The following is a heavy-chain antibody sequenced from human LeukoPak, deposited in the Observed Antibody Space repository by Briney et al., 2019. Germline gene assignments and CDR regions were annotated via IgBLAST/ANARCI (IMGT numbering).Heavy chain of an antibody. Sequence: GGSLRLSCAASGFTFSSYSLNWVRQAPGKGLEWVSSISSSSSYIYYADSVKGRFTISRDNAKNSLYLQMNSLRAEDTAVYYCARDPDRGGYSMFDYWGQGTLVTVSS. CDR3: ARDPDRGGYSMFDY. J-gene: IGHJ4*02. D-gene: IGHD3-22*01. V-gene: IGHV3-21*01. CDR2: ISSSSSYI. CDR1: GFTFSSYS.